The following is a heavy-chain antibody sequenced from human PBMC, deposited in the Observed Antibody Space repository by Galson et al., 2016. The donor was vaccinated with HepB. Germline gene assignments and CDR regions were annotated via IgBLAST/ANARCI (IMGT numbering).Heavy chain of an antibody. J-gene: IGHJ6*02. D-gene: IGHD2-2*01. CDR3: ARDRRYCSSTSCDFYYYGMDV. CDR2: IKQDGSEK. V-gene: IGHV3-7*03. Sequence: SLRLSCAASGFTFNRYWLSWVRQAPGKGLEWVANIKQDGSEKYYVDSVKGRFTISRDNAKNSLYPQMNSLRAEDTAVYYCARDRRYCSSTSCDFYYYGMDVWGQGTTVTVSS. CDR1: GFTFNRYW.